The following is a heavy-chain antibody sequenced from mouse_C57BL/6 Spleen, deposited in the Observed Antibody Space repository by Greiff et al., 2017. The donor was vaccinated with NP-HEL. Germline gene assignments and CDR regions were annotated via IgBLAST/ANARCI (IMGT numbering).Heavy chain of an antibody. Sequence: QVQLQQPGAELVKPGASVKLSCKASGYTFTSYWMHWVKQRPGQGLEWIGMIHPNSGSTNYNEKFKSKATLTVDKSSSTAYMQLSSLTSEDSAVYYCARSGIDSSGSYYFDYWGQGTTLTVSS. CDR1: GYTFTSYW. CDR2: IHPNSGST. D-gene: IGHD3-2*02. J-gene: IGHJ2*01. V-gene: IGHV1-64*01. CDR3: ARSGIDSSGSYYFDY.